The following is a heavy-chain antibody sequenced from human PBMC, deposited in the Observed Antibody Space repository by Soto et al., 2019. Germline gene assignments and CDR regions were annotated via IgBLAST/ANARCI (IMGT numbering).Heavy chain of an antibody. Sequence: QLQLQESGPGLVKPSQTLSLTCAVSGGSISNGGYYWSWIRQHPGKGLEWIGSIYFSGSTYYNPSLKSRGTISVAAPKNQVSLKLSSVTAADPAVYYCARDSHSQQPNHRWGGGYMDVWGKGTTVTVSS. J-gene: IGHJ6*03. CDR1: GGSISNGGYY. V-gene: IGHV4-31*11. CDR3: ARDSHSQQPNHRWGGGYMDV. D-gene: IGHD6-13*01. CDR2: IYFSGST.